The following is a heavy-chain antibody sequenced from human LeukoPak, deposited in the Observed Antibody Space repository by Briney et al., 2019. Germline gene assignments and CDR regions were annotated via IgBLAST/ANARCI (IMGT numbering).Heavy chain of an antibody. J-gene: IGHJ4*02. CDR3: ARDFFKYGSGSFHDY. D-gene: IGHD3-10*01. V-gene: IGHV4-38-2*02. CDR1: GFSISADFY. Sequence: SETLSLTCTVSGFSISADFYWGWIRQSPGQGLEWIGSVLHSGSSHYNPSLKSRVTMAIDTSKNQVSLNLRSVTAADSAIYYCARDFFKYGSGSFHDYWGQGILVTVSS. CDR2: VLHSGSS.